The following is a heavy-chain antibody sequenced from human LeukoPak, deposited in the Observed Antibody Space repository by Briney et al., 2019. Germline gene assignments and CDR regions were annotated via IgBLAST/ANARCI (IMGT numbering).Heavy chain of an antibody. CDR3: AKEATRITMVRGFSHFDY. D-gene: IGHD3-10*01. CDR1: GFTFSTYW. J-gene: IGHJ4*02. Sequence: GGSLRLSCAASGFTFSTYWMYWVRQAPGKGLVWVSRIKPDGSSTTYADSVKGRFTISRDNAKNTLYLQMNSLRAEDTAVYYCAKEATRITMVRGFSHFDYWGQGTLVTVSS. V-gene: IGHV3-74*01. CDR2: IKPDGSST.